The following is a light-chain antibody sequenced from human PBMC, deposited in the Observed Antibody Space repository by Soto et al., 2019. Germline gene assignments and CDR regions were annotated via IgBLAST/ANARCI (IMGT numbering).Light chain of an antibody. Sequence: EIVLTQSPATLSLSPGERATLSCRSSQSVNNYLAWYQQKPGQAPRLLIYDASNRASDIPARFSGSGSGTDFTLTISSLEPGDFAVYYCQQRGNWPPITFGQGTRLEIK. CDR3: QQRGNWPPIT. V-gene: IGKV3-11*01. CDR2: DAS. J-gene: IGKJ5*01. CDR1: QSVNNY.